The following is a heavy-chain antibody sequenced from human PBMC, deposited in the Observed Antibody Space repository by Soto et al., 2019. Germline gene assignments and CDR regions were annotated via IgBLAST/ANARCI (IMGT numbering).Heavy chain of an antibody. J-gene: IGHJ6*02. Sequence: ASVKVFCKASGYTFTSYGISWVRQAPGQGLEWMGWISAYNGNTNYAQKLQGRVTMTTDTSTSIACMELRSLRSDDTAVYYCARDRDYDFWSGYYIGAYYYYYYGMDVWGQGTTVTVSS. CDR1: GYTFTSYG. V-gene: IGHV1-18*04. CDR2: ISAYNGNT. CDR3: ARDRDYDFWSGYYIGAYYYYYYGMDV. D-gene: IGHD3-3*01.